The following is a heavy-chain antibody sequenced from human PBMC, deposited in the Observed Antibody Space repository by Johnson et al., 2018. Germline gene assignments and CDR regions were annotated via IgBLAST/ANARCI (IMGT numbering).Heavy chain of an antibody. V-gene: IGHV3-30*18. Sequence: VQLVESGGGLVKPGGSLRLSCAASGFTFSRYSMNWVRQAPGKGLEWVAVISYDGSNKNYADSVKGRFTISRDNSKNTLYLQMNSLRVEDTAVYYCAKQGWRQSYGMDVWGQGTTVTVS. CDR2: ISYDGSNK. D-gene: IGHD5-24*01. CDR3: AKQGWRQSYGMDV. CDR1: GFTFSRYS. J-gene: IGHJ6*02.